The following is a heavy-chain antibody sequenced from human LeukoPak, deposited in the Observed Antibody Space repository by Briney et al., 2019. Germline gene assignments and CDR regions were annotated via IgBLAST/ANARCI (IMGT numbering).Heavy chain of an antibody. J-gene: IGHJ6*03. V-gene: IGHV4-59*01. CDR2: IYYSGST. CDR1: GGSFSGYY. Sequence: SETLSLTCAVYGGSFSGYYWSWIRQPPGKGLEWIVYIYYSGSTNYNPSLKSRVTISVDTSKNQFSLKPSSVTAADTAVYYCARVYCSSTSCYYYYYMDVWGKGTTVTVSS. CDR3: ARVYCSSTSCYYYYYMDV. D-gene: IGHD2-2*01.